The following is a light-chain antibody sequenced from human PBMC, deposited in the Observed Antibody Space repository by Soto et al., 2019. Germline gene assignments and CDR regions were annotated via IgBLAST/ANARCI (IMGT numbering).Light chain of an antibody. CDR3: QQYATSTT. V-gene: IGKV3-20*01. CDR1: QSVSSRY. J-gene: IGKJ1*01. Sequence: EIVLTQSPGTLSLSPGERATLSCRASQSVSSRYIAWYQHKPGRAPRLLIHGASSRASGIPDRFSGSGSGADFTLTISRLEPEEFAVYYCQQYATSTTLGQGTKVE. CDR2: GAS.